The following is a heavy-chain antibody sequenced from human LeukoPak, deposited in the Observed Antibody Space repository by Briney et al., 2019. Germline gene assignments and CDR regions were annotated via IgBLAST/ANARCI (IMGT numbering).Heavy chain of an antibody. D-gene: IGHD6-6*01. CDR1: GGTFSSYA. CDR2: IIPILGIA. Sequence: EASVKVSCKASGGTFSSYAISWVRQAPGQGLGWMGRIIPILGIANYAQKFQGRVTITADKSTSTAYMELSSLRSEDTAVYYCARGSASSSPFDYWGQGTLVTVSS. J-gene: IGHJ4*02. CDR3: ARGSASSSPFDY. V-gene: IGHV1-69*04.